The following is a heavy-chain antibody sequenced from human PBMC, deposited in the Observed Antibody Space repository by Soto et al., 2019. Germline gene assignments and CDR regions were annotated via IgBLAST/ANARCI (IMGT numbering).Heavy chain of an antibody. J-gene: IGHJ4*02. CDR2: ISYDGSNK. V-gene: IGHV3-30-3*01. CDR3: ANQGGSSYANTGYFDY. Sequence: QVQLVESGGGVVQPGRSLRLSCAASGFTFSSYAMHWVRQAPGKGLEWVAVISYDGSNKYYADSVKGRFTISRDNSKNTLYLQMNSLRAEDTAVDYCANQGGSSYANTGYFDYWGQGTLVTVSS. D-gene: IGHD2-2*01. CDR1: GFTFSSYA.